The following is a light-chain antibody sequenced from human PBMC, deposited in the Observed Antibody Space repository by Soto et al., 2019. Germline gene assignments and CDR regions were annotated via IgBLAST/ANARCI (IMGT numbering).Light chain of an antibody. CDR2: EVT. V-gene: IGLV2-14*01. CDR3: SSYTIYSTLLL. CDR1: SSDIGGYKC. J-gene: IGLJ2*01. Sequence: QSALTQPASVSGSPGQSITISCTGTSSDIGGYKCVSWYQQHPGKAPKLIIYEVTNRPSGVSDRFSGSKSGNTASLTISGLQAEDEADYYCSSYTIYSTLLLFGGGTKLTVL.